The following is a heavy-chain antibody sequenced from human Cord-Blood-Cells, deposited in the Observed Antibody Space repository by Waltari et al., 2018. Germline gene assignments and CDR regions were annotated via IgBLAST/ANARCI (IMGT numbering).Heavy chain of an antibody. CDR1: GGSFSGYY. V-gene: IGHV4-34*01. Sequence: QVQLQQWGAGLLKPSETLSLTCAVYGGSFSGYYWSGIRPPPGKGLEWIGEINHSGSTNYNPSLKSRVTISVDTSKNQFSLKLSSVTAADTAVYYCARGLRADFDYWGQGTLVTVSS. J-gene: IGHJ4*02. D-gene: IGHD6-25*01. CDR3: ARGLRADFDY. CDR2: INHSGST.